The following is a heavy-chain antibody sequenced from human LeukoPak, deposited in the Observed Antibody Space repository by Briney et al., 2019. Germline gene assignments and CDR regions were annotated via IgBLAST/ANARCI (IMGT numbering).Heavy chain of an antibody. Sequence: GGSLRLSCAASGFTFSSYAMHWVRQAPGKGLEYVSAISSKGGSTYYAGSVKGRFSISRNNSKNTLYLQMGSLRAEDMAVYSCARGGRYIYASYYGMDVRGQGTTVTVSS. CDR3: ARGGRYIYASYYGMDV. CDR1: GFTFSSYA. CDR2: ISSKGGST. D-gene: IGHD5-18*01. J-gene: IGHJ6*02. V-gene: IGHV3-64*02.